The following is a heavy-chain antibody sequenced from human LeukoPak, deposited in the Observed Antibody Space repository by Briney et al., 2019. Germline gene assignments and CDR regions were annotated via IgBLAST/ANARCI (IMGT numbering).Heavy chain of an antibody. CDR2: ISGGNGNT. CDR3: ARDNSDYYYISGVGSNWFDP. CDR1: GYTFTNFG. J-gene: IGHJ5*02. D-gene: IGHD3-10*02. Sequence: ASVKVSCKTSGYTFTNFGIGWVRQAPGQGLEWMGWISGGNGNTDYPQTLQDRLTMTTDTSTSTAYMELRSLRSDDTAMYYCARDNSDYYYISGVGSNWFDPWGQGTLVTVSS. V-gene: IGHV1-18*01.